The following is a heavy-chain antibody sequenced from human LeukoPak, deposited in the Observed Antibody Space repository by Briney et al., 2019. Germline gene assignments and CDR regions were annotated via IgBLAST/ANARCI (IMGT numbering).Heavy chain of an antibody. Sequence: GGSLRLSCAASGFTFSNYAINWVRQGPGRGLEWVAIVWHDGENKFYADSVKGRFTVSRDNSKNTVYLQMNSLRADDTAVYYGGLEGAVAGTGVRNWLDPWGQGALVTVSS. J-gene: IGHJ5*02. V-gene: IGHV3-33*01. CDR2: VWHDGENK. CDR3: GLEGAVAGTGVRNWLDP. D-gene: IGHD6-19*01. CDR1: GFTFSNYA.